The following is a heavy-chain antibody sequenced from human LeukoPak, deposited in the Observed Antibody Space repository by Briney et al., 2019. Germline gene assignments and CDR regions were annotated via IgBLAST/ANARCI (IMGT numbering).Heavy chain of an antibody. CDR1: GGTFSSYA. D-gene: IGHD2-15*01. V-gene: IGHV1-69*06. CDR2: IIPIFGTA. Sequence: GASVKVSCKASGGTFSSYAISWVRQAPGQGLDWMGGIIPIFGTANYAQRFQGRVTITADKSTSTAYMELSSLRSEDTAVYYCARSIVVVVAATHYYYGMDVWGKGTTVTVSS. CDR3: ARSIVVVVAATHYYYGMDV. J-gene: IGHJ6*04.